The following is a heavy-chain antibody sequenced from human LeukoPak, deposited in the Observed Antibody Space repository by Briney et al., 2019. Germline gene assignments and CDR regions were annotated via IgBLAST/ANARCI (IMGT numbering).Heavy chain of an antibody. CDR2: IYYSGST. CDR3: ARGPRGSRGSTYGFEFDY. J-gene: IGHJ4*02. D-gene: IGHD5-18*01. CDR1: GDSITNYY. Sequence: SETLSLTCTVSGDSITNYYWSWLRQPPGKGLEWIGYIYYSGSTNYTSSLKSRVTISVDTSKNQFSLKLNSVTAADMAVYYCARGPRGSRGSTYGFEFDYWGQGTLVTVSS. V-gene: IGHV4-59*01.